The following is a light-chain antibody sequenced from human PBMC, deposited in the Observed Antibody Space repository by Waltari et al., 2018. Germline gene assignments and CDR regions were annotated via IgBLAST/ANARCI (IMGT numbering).Light chain of an antibody. J-gene: IGKJ4*01. CDR2: GAS. CDR1: QHIYNS. V-gene: IGKV1-33*01. Sequence: DIQLTQSPSSLPASLGDRVTITCQANQHIYNSLNWYQQKPGKAPNLLIYGASNLEPGVPSSFSGSGSGTHFTFTISRLQPDDFATYYCQQYDTPLSFGGGTKVAIK. CDR3: QQYDTPLS.